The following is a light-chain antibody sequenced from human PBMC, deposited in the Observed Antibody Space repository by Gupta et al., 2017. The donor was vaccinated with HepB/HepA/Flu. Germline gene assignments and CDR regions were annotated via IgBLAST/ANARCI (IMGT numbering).Light chain of an antibody. J-gene: IGKJ2*01. CDR3: QQYNSYSGT. CDR2: KAS. Sequence: SVGDRVTITCRASQSISSWLAWYQQKAGEAPKLLIYKASSLESGVPSRFSGSGSGTEFTLTISSLQPDDFATYYCQQYNSYSGTFGQGTKLEIK. CDR1: QSISSW. V-gene: IGKV1-5*03.